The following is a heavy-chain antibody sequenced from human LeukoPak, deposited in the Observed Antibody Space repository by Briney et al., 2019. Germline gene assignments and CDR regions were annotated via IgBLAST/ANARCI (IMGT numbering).Heavy chain of an antibody. D-gene: IGHD3-22*01. J-gene: IGHJ3*02. CDR2: MNPDGSEK. CDR3: ARVWGSSGDYSHEAFDI. Sequence: GGSLRLSCAASGFTFSSYWMSWVRQAPGKGLEWVANMNPDGSEKYFLDSVKGRFTISRDNAKKSLYLQMNSLRAEDTAVYYCARVWGSSGDYSHEAFDIWGQGTMVTVSS. V-gene: IGHV3-7*01. CDR1: GFTFSSYW.